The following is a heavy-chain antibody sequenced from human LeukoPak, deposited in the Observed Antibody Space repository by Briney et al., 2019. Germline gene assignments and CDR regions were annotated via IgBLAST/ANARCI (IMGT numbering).Heavy chain of an antibody. D-gene: IGHD2-15*01. CDR3: ARSLRAARVYYYYGMDV. V-gene: IGHV4-39*07. CDR1: GGSISSSTYY. J-gene: IGHJ6*02. Sequence: SETLSLTCTISGGSISSSTYYWSWVRQPPGKGLEWIGEINHSGSTNYNPSLKSRVTISVDTSKNQFSLKLSSVTAADTAVYYCARSLRAARVYYYYGMDVWGQGTTVTVSS. CDR2: INHSGST.